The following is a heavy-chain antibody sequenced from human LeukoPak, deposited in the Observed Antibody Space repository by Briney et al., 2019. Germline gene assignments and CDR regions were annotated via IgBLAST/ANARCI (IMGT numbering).Heavy chain of an antibody. D-gene: IGHD1-26*01. CDR2: ISSSSSTI. Sequence: PGGSLRLSCAASGFTFSSNVMIWVRQAPGKGLEWVSYISSSSSTIYYADSVKGRFTISRDNSKNSLYLQMNSLRAEDIALYYCAKDSGATECQSIDYWGQGTLVTVSS. J-gene: IGHJ4*02. V-gene: IGHV3-48*04. CDR3: AKDSGATECQSIDY. CDR1: GFTFSSNV.